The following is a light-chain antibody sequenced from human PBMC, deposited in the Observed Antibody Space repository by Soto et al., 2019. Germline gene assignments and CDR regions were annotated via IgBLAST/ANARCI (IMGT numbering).Light chain of an antibody. CDR1: SSNIGAGYD. CDR2: GNI. J-gene: IGLJ2*01. CDR3: QSYDSSLSGAVV. V-gene: IGLV1-40*01. Sequence: QSVLTQPPSVSGAPGQRVTISCTGSSSNIGAGYDVHWYQQRPGTAPKLLIFGNINRPSGVPDRFSGSASDTSASLAITGLQAEDEADYYCQSYDSSLSGAVVFGGGTKLTVL.